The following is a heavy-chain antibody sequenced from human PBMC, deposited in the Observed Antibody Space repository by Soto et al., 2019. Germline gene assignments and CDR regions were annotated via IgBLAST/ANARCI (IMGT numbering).Heavy chain of an antibody. CDR1: GFTFSSYS. CDR2: ISSSSSYI. D-gene: IGHD1-26*01. V-gene: IGHV3-21*01. Sequence: EVQLVESGGGLVKPGGSLRLSCAASGFTFSSYSMNWVRQAPGKGLEWVSSISSSSSYIYYADSVKGRFTISRDNAKNSQYLQKNSRRAEDTAVYYCARDRVIVGATTPYYYAMDVWGQGTRVTVSS. J-gene: IGHJ6*02. CDR3: ARDRVIVGATTPYYYAMDV.